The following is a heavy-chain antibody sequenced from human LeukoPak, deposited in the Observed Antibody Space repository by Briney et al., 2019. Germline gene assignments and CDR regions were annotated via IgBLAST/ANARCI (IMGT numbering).Heavy chain of an antibody. J-gene: IGHJ4*02. D-gene: IGHD6-6*01. Sequence: GGSLRLSCAASGFTFSSYSMNWVRQAPGKGLEWVSSISSSSSYIYYADSVKGRFTISRDNAKNSLYLQMNSLRAEDMAFYYCAKGAYSSSSFLDYWGQGTLVTVSS. CDR3: AKGAYSSSSFLDY. V-gene: IGHV3-21*04. CDR2: ISSSSSYI. CDR1: GFTFSSYS.